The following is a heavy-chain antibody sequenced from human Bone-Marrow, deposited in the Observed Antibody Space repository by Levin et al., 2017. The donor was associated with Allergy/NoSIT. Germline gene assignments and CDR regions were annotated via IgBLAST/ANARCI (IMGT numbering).Heavy chain of an antibody. V-gene: IGHV4-4*07. D-gene: IGHD3-16*02. CDR1: GDSISSYY. CDR2: IYPSGST. CDR3: SASDLMGYRY. Sequence: PSETLSLTCNVSGDSISSYYWNWIRQPAGSGLEWIGRIYPSGSTDYNPSFNTRITMSIDTSNMQVSLKLGSVTAADSAIYFCSASDLMGYRYWGQGTLVSVSS. J-gene: IGHJ4*02.